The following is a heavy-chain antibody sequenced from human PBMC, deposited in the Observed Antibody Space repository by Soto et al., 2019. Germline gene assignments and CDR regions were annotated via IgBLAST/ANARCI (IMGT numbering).Heavy chain of an antibody. Sequence: QVQLVQSGAEVKKPGSSVKVSCKASGGTFSSYAISWVRQAPGQGLEWMGGIIPIFGTVNYAQKFQGRVTITADESTSTAYMELSSLRSEDTAVYYCARGGYGSGSYPFLNYYYGMDVWGQGTTVTVSS. D-gene: IGHD3-10*01. CDR3: ARGGYGSGSYPFLNYYYGMDV. CDR1: GGTFSSYA. V-gene: IGHV1-69*01. J-gene: IGHJ6*02. CDR2: IIPIFGTV.